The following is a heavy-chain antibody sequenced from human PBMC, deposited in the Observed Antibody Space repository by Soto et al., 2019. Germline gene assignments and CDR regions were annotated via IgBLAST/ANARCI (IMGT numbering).Heavy chain of an antibody. V-gene: IGHV3-23*01. CDR1: GFMFKKYA. D-gene: IGHD2-21*02. CDR3: AKDPLSSLATRLYYFDH. Sequence: EVQLLESGGGLVQPGGSLRLSCAASGFMFKKYAMSWVRQAPGKGLEWVSGISGSDGRTSYAESVKGRFTISRDNSKSTLHLHMNSLRPEDTAMYYCAKDPLSSLATRLYYFDHWGQGNLVTVSS. J-gene: IGHJ4*02. CDR2: ISGSDGRT.